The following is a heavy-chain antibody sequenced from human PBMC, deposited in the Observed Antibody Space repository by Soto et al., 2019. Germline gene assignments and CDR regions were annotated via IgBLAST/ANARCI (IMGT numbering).Heavy chain of an antibody. CDR2: MYDSGST. J-gene: IGHJ4*02. CDR3: ARGGASTKVDY. Sequence: PSETLSLTCTVSGGSISSGGYCWSWVRQHPGEGLEWIGFMYDSGSTSYNPSLKSRATISVDTSTNQFSPQLTSVTAADTAVYYCARGGASTKVDYWGQGTLVTVSS. V-gene: IGHV4-31*03. CDR1: GGSISSGGYC. D-gene: IGHD1-1*01.